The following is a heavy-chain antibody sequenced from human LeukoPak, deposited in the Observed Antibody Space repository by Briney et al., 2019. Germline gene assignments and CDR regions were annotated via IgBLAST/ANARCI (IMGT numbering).Heavy chain of an antibody. CDR3: ARVGDHYHWHFDL. Sequence: GESLRLSCAASGFTISTNYMSWVRQAPGKGLEWVSISYSGGSTYYADCVKGRFTVSIDNSKNTIYLQLNSLRAEDTAVYYCARVGDHYHWHFDLWGRGTLVTVSS. CDR2: SYSGGST. CDR1: GFTISTNY. V-gene: IGHV3-53*01. J-gene: IGHJ2*01. D-gene: IGHD3-10*01.